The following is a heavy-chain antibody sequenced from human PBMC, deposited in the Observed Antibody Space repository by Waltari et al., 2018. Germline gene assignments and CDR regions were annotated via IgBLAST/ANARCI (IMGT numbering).Heavy chain of an antibody. CDR1: GGSFSGYS. D-gene: IGHD5-18*01. V-gene: IGHV4-34*01. CDR3: ARGRGYSRW. Sequence: QVQLQQWGAGLLKPSETLSLTCAVYGGSFSGYSWSWILQPPGKGLEWIGEINHSGSTNYNPSLKSRVTISVDTSKNQFSLKLSSVTAADTAVYYCARGRGYSRWWGQGTLVTVSS. J-gene: IGHJ4*02. CDR2: INHSGST.